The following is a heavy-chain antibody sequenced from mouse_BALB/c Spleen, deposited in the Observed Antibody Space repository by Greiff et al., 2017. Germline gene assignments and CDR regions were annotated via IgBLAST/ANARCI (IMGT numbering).Heavy chain of an antibody. V-gene: IGHV5-17*02. D-gene: IGHD2-1*01. Sequence: EVQVVESGGGLVQPGGSRKLSCAASGFTFSSFGMHWVRQAPEKGLEWVAYISSGSSTIYYADTVKGRVTISRANPKNTLFLQMTSLRSEATAMYYCARSNGNYASWFAYWGQGTLVTVSA. CDR3: ARSNGNYASWFAY. CDR1: GFTFSSFG. CDR2: ISSGSSTI. J-gene: IGHJ3*01.